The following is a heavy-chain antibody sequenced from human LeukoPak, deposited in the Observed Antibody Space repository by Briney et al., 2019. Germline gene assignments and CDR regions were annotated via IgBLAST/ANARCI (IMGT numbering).Heavy chain of an antibody. J-gene: IGHJ4*02. CDR2: ISSSGSTI. V-gene: IGHV3-48*03. D-gene: IGHD6-13*01. CDR3: ARDAVLRNIAAAGYFDY. CDR1: GFTFSSYE. Sequence: GGSLRLSCAASGFTFSSYEMNWVRQAPGEGLEWVSYISSSGSTIYYADSVKGRFTISRDNAKNSLYLQMNSLRAEDTTLYYCARDAVLRNIAAAGYFDYWGQGTLVTVSS.